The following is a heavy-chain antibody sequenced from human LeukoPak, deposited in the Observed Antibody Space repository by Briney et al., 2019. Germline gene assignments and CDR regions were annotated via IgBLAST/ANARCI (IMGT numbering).Heavy chain of an antibody. CDR2: TSGSGGSA. J-gene: IGHJ4*02. CDR1: GFTFSSYA. Sequence: PGGSLRLSCAASGFTFSSYAMSWVRQAPGKGLEWVSATSGSGGSAYHADSVKGRFTISRDNSKNTLFLQMNSLRAEDTAVYYCAKDPYYYDTSGYNGDYWGQGTLVTVSS. D-gene: IGHD3-22*01. V-gene: IGHV3-23*01. CDR3: AKDPYYYDTSGYNGDY.